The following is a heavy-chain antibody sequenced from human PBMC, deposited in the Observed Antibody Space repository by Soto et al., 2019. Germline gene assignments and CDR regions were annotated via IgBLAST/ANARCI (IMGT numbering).Heavy chain of an antibody. D-gene: IGHD3-3*01. Sequence: ASVKVSCKTSGYTFNTYGINWVRQAPGQGLELMGWISAYDGKTTYAEKFQGRVTLTTDTSTSTAYMELRSQRSDDAAIYYCARDPHEFWTSYWFDPWGQGTPVTVSS. CDR2: ISAYDGKT. CDR3: ARDPHEFWTSYWFDP. CDR1: GYTFNTYG. V-gene: IGHV1-18*01. J-gene: IGHJ5*02.